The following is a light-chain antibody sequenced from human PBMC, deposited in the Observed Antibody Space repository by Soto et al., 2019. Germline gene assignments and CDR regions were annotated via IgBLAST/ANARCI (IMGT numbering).Light chain of an antibody. V-gene: IGLV1-40*01. Sequence: QSVLTQPPSVSGAPGQRVTISCAGSSSNIGASYDVHWYQQLPGTAPKVVIYGSGNRPSGVPDRFSGSKSVTSASLAIAGPQVGDEADYYCQSYDSSLSGDVFGTGTKVTVL. CDR3: QSYDSSLSGDV. CDR2: GSG. J-gene: IGLJ1*01. CDR1: SSNIGASYD.